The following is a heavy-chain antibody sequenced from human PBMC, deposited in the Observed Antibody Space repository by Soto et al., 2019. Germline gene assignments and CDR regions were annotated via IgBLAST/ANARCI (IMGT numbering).Heavy chain of an antibody. CDR3: AKGGTRLI. Sequence: PSETLSLTCAVSGFPLSSGYYWGWIRQSPGKGLEWIGIIFHNGSTYYSPSLKSRVTISVDTPKNRFSLRLPSVTAADTAVYYCAKGGTRLIWGPGTQVTVSS. CDR2: IFHNGST. V-gene: IGHV4-38-2*01. J-gene: IGHJ4*02. CDR1: GFPLSSGYY. D-gene: IGHD6-25*01.